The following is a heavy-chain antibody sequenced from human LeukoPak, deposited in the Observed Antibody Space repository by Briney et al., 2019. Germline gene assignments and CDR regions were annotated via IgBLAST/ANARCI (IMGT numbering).Heavy chain of an antibody. Sequence: GSLRLSCAASGFTVSSNYMSWIRQPPGKGLEWIGEISHSGSTNYNPSLKSRVTISADTSKKTFSLKLSSVTAADTAVYYCARRKKVVRGVDTRTYHYYYMDVWGRGTTVTIS. J-gene: IGHJ6*03. CDR1: GFTVSSNY. CDR2: ISHSGST. CDR3: ARRKKVVRGVDTRTYHYYYMDV. V-gene: IGHV4-34*01. D-gene: IGHD3-10*01.